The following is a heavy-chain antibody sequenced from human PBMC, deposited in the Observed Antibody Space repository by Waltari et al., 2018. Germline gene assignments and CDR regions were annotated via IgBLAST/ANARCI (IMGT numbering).Heavy chain of an antibody. CDR1: GFTFSNFW. V-gene: IGHV3-7*03. Sequence: EVPLVESGGGLVQPGGSLRLSCAASGFTFSNFWMSWVRQAPGRGLEWVANIDQDGSEKYYVDFLKGRFTISRDNSKNTLYVQMNSLRVEDTAVYYCAKAPSGYDPYFDYWGQGTLVTVSS. CDR3: AKAPSGYDPYFDY. CDR2: IDQDGSEK. J-gene: IGHJ4*02. D-gene: IGHD5-12*01.